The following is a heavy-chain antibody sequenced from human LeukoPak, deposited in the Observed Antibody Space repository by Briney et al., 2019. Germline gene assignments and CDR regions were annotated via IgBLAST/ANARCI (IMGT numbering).Heavy chain of an antibody. V-gene: IGHV1-8*03. CDR2: MNPNSGIT. CDR3: ASLKNYYDSSGYLVTDAFDI. CDR1: GYSFTNYD. J-gene: IGHJ3*02. D-gene: IGHD3-22*01. Sequence: ASVKVSCKASGYSFTNYDINWVRQATGQGLEWMGWMNPNSGITAYAQKFQGRVTITRNTSISTAYMELSSLRSEDTAVYYCASLKNYYDSSGYLVTDAFDIWGQGTMVTVSS.